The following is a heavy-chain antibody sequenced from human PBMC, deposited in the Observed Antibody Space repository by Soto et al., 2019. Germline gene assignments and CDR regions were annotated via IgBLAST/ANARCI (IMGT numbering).Heavy chain of an antibody. Sequence: PSETLSLTCPVFGGSIPNSYWSWTWQPPGRGLWWIGYGFYGGTTKYNPSRESRVTISADTSKNQFSLRVTSVTAADTAIYYCAKYRRSDADGYTRAFWGQGILATVAS. CDR3: AKYRRSDADGYTRAF. J-gene: IGHJ1*01. D-gene: IGHD5-12*01. CDR1: GGSIPNSY. CDR2: GFYGGTT. V-gene: IGHV4-59*13.